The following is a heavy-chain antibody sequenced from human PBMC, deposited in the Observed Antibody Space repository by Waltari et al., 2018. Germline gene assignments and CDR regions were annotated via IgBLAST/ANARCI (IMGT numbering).Heavy chain of an antibody. CDR2: LSPTGYDQ. V-gene: IGHV3-48*03. J-gene: IGHJ3*01. CDR1: GFTFGGHN. Sequence: GGHLVPPGGSLRLSCGGPGFTFGGHNINWVRQTPEKGLERISQLSPTGYDQLYAASVRGRFTISRDSAKSVFLEMSRLRAEDTGVYYCVRSLYINYGSPGFEEWGPGTMVTVS. D-gene: IGHD3-16*01. CDR3: VRSLYINYGSPGFEE.